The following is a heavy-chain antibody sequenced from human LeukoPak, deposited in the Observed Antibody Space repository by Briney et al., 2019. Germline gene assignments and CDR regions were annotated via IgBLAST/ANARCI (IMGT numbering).Heavy chain of an antibody. CDR3: ARHARDTSEYFDY. D-gene: IGHD1-26*01. Sequence: SETLSLTCTVSGDSISYYYWSWIRQPPGKGLEWIGYIYYSGSTNYNPSLKNRVTISVGTSKNQFSLKLSSVTAADTAVYYCARHARDTSEYFDYWGQGTPVTVSS. J-gene: IGHJ4*02. CDR2: IYYSGST. V-gene: IGHV4-59*08. CDR1: GDSISYYY.